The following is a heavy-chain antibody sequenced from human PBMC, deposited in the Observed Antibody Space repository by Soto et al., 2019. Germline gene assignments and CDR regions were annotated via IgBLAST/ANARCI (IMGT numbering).Heavy chain of an antibody. J-gene: IGHJ5*02. V-gene: IGHV5-10-1*01. Sequence: GESLRISCTGFGYTFTTFLISWVRQMPVKGLEWMGRIDPSDSNTKYSPTFQGHVSISVDKSISTAYLQWSSLKASDTAIYYCARLYCTSDTCDSWFDPWGQGTLVTFSS. CDR2: IDPSDSNT. CDR3: ARLYCTSDTCDSWFDP. CDR1: GYTFTTFL. D-gene: IGHD2-8*02.